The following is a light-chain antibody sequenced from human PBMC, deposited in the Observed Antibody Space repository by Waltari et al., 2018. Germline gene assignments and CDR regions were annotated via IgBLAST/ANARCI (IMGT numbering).Light chain of an antibody. CDR1: QSISSSY. CDR2: GAS. Sequence: EIVLTQSPGPLSLSPGERATLSCRASQSISSSYLAWYQQKPGQAPRLLIYGASSRATGIPDRFSGSGSGTDFTLTISRLEPEDFAVYYCQHYGSSSYTFGQGTKLEI. V-gene: IGKV3-20*01. J-gene: IGKJ2*01. CDR3: QHYGSSSYT.